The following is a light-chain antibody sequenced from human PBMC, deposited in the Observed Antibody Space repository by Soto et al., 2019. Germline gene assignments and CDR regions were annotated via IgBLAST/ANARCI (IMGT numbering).Light chain of an antibody. CDR3: QQYMSSVT. CDR2: GAS. CDR1: QSVDTTF. J-gene: IGKJ2*01. Sequence: EIVLTQSPGSLSLSPGQRATLSCRASQSVDTTFFAWYQKKPGQAPKLLNYGASERATGIPVRFSGSGSGTDFTLIISRLEAEDFAVYYCQQYMSSVTFGQGTKVEIK. V-gene: IGKV3-20*01.